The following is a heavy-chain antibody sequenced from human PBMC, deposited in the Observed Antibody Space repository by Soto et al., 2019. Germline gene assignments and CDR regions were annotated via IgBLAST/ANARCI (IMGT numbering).Heavy chain of an antibody. CDR3: ARLSGYSSGWPNFDY. V-gene: IGHV3-53*01. Sequence: PGGSLRLSCAASGLTVSSNYMSWVRQAPGKGLEWVSVIYSGGSTYYADSVKGGFNISRDNSKNTLYLQMNSLRPEKTAVYYCARLSGYSSGWPNFDYWGQGPLVTVPQ. D-gene: IGHD6-19*01. CDR2: IYSGGST. CDR1: GLTVSSNY. J-gene: IGHJ4*02.